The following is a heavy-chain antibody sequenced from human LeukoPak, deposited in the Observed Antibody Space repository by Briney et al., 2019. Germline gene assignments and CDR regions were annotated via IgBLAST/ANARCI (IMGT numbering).Heavy chain of an antibody. D-gene: IGHD2-2*01. J-gene: IGHJ6*03. CDR2: ISAYNGNT. V-gene: IGHV1-18*01. CDR1: GYTFTSYD. Sequence: ASVKVSCKASGYTFTSYDINWVRQAPGQGLEWMGWISAYNGNTNYAQKLQGRVTMTTDTSTSTAYMELRSLRSDDTAVYYCARAYSANIVVVPAAMSYYYYYYMDVWGKGTTVTVSS. CDR3: ARAYSANIVVVPAAMSYYYYYYMDV.